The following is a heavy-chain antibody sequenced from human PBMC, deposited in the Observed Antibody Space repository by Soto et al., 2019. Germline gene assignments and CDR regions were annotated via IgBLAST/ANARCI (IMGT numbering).Heavy chain of an antibody. D-gene: IGHD1-7*01. CDR3: ATSGTDGNWFDP. J-gene: IGHJ5*02. Sequence: SVKVSCKASGGTFSSYAISWVRQAPGQGLEWMGGIIPIFGTANYAQKFQGRVTITADESTSTAYMELSSLRSEDTAVYYCATSGTDGNWFDPWGQGTLVTVS. V-gene: IGHV1-69*13. CDR1: GGTFSSYA. CDR2: IIPIFGTA.